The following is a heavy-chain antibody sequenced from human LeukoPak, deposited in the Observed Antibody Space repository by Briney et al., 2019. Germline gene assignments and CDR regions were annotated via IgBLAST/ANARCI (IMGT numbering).Heavy chain of an antibody. CDR1: GGSISSYY. V-gene: IGHV4-59*08. CDR2: IYYSGST. Sequence: SETLSLTCTVSGGSISSYYWSWIRHPPGKGLEWIGYIYYSGSTNYNPSLKSRVTISVDTSKNQFSLKLSSVTAADTAVYYCARLVGHDAFDIWGQGTMVTVSS. J-gene: IGHJ3*02. CDR3: ARLVGHDAFDI.